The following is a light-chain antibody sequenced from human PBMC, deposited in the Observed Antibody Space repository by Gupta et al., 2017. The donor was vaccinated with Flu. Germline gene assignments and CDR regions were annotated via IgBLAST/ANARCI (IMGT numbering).Light chain of an antibody. CDR1: SNNGGDQG. CDR3: SSWDNSLIIHV. J-gene: IGLJ3*02. CDR2: IVN. Sequence: QAGPTPPPSVSTGLRATAILTCTGNSNNGGDQGATWLHLHQGHPPKLLSYIVNNRPSGISERFSASRSGNTASLTITGLQPEDEADYYCSSWDNSLIIHVFGTGTKLTVL. V-gene: IGLV10-54*01.